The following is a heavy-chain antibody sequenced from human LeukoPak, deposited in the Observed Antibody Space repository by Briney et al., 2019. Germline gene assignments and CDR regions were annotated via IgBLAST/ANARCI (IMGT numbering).Heavy chain of an antibody. D-gene: IGHD5-24*01. CDR1: GGSISSGGYY. V-gene: IGHV4-30-2*01. J-gene: IGHJ4*02. CDR3: ARHVSEMTHGDY. Sequence: PSQTLSLTCTVSGGSISSGGYYWSWIRQPPGKGLEWIGYIYHSGSTYYNPSLKSRVTISVDRSKNQFSLKLSSVTAADTAVYYCARHVSEMTHGDYWGQGTLVTVSS. CDR2: IYHSGST.